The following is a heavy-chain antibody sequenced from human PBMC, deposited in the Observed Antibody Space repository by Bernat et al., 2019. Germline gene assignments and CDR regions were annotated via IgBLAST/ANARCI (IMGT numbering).Heavy chain of an antibody. CDR2: ISAYNGNT. Sequence: QVQLVQSGAEVKKPGASVKVSCKASGYTFTSYGISWVRQAPGQGLEWMGWISAYNGNTNYAQKLQGRGTMTTDTSTSTAYMELRSLRSDDTAVYYCAREGTYYDFWSGYYTKNNWFDPWGQGTLVTVSS. CDR3: AREGTYYDFWSGYYTKNNWFDP. J-gene: IGHJ5*02. D-gene: IGHD3-3*01. CDR1: GYTFTSYG. V-gene: IGHV1-18*01.